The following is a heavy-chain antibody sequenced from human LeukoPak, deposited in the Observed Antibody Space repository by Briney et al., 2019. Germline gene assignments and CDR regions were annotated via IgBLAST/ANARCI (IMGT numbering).Heavy chain of an antibody. D-gene: IGHD3-10*01. CDR2: IKPNSGGT. CDR3: ARDLTMVRGAHVDY. J-gene: IGHJ4*02. CDR1: GYTFTGYY. Sequence: VKVSCTSSGYTFTGYYMHWVRHPPGQGLERVCWIKPNSGGTNYAQTFSGRVTMTRDTAITTAYMELRMVSSEDTAVYFFARDLTMVRGAHVDYWGQGTLVTVSS. V-gene: IGHV1-2*02.